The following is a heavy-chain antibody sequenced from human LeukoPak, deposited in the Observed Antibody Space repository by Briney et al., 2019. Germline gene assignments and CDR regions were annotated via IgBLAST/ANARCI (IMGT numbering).Heavy chain of an antibody. Sequence: SVTVSCKASGGTFSSYAISWVRQAPGQGLEWMGRIIPILGIANYAQKFQGRVTITADKSTSTAYMELSSLRSEDTAVYYCARGSTVTNDYWGQGTLVTVSS. CDR3: ARGSTVTNDY. V-gene: IGHV1-69*04. D-gene: IGHD4-17*01. CDR2: IIPILGIA. J-gene: IGHJ4*02. CDR1: GGTFSSYA.